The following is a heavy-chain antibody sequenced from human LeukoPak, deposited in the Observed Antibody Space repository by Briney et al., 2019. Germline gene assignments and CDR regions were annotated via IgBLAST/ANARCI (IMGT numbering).Heavy chain of an antibody. V-gene: IGHV4-38-2*02. CDR3: ARDGFYDSSGYYYNWVFDY. J-gene: IGHJ4*02. CDR1: GYSISSGYY. Sequence: PSETLSLTCTVSGYSISSGYYWGWIRQPAGKGLEWIGRIYTTGSTYYNHFLKSRVTMAVDTSKNQFSLRLSSVTAADTAVYYCARDGFYDSSGYYYNWVFDYWGQGTLVTVSS. D-gene: IGHD3-22*01. CDR2: IYTTGST.